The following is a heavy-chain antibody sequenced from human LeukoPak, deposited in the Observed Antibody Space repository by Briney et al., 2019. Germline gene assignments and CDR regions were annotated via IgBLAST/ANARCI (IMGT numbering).Heavy chain of an antibody. CDR3: AREILAPGKTHDY. D-gene: IGHD3-3*01. CDR2: ITDDGSTT. J-gene: IGHJ4*02. Sequence: GGSLRLSCAASGFTFSTYWMHWVRQVQGKGLAWFSRITDDGSTTFYADSVKGRFTISRDNSKNTLYLQINSLRVEDTAVYYCAREILAPGKTHDYWGQGTLVTVSS. V-gene: IGHV3-74*01. CDR1: GFTFSTYW.